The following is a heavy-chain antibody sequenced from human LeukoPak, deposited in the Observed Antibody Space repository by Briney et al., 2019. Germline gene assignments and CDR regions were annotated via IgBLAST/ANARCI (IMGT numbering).Heavy chain of an antibody. CDR1: GYIFTRFA. CDR2: IETNTGTP. D-gene: IGHD4-17*01. CDR3: ARDGNGDLDS. Sequence: GASVKVSCKASGYIFTRFAMNWVRQAPGQGLEWMGWIETNTGTPTYGQGFTGRFVFSLDTPVRTAYVQINSLKAEDTAVYYCARDGNGDLDSWGQGTLVTVSS. V-gene: IGHV7-4-1*02. J-gene: IGHJ5*01.